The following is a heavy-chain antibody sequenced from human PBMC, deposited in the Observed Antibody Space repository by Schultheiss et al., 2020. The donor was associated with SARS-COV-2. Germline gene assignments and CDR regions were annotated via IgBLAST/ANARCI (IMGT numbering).Heavy chain of an antibody. CDR1: GGSINSYY. V-gene: IGHV4-59*12. Sequence: SQTLSLTCTVSGGSINSYYWSWIRQPAGEGLEWIGYIYYSGSTNYNPSLKSRVTMSVDTSKNQFSLKLSSVTAADTAVYYCARDSSSSSVYFDYWGQGTLVTVSS. D-gene: IGHD6-13*01. CDR2: IYYSGST. J-gene: IGHJ4*02. CDR3: ARDSSSSSVYFDY.